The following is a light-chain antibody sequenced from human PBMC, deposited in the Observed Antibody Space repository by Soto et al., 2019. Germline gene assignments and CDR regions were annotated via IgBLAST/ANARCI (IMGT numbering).Light chain of an antibody. CDR2: GAS. V-gene: IGKV3D-15*01. CDR3: QQYNNWPKT. J-gene: IGKJ1*01. Sequence: ESVLTQSPGTLSLSPGERATLSCRASQSVISYLAWYQQKPGQAPRLLIYGASSRATGIPDRFSGSGSGTEFTLTISSLQSEDFAVYYCQQYNNWPKTFGQGTKVDIK. CDR1: QSVISY.